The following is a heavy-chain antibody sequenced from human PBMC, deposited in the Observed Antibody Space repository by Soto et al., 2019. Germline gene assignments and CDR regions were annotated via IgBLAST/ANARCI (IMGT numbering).Heavy chain of an antibody. CDR3: AKSLAVAAGWFDP. J-gene: IGHJ5*02. CDR1: GFTFNTYG. Sequence: SLRLSCAASGFTFNTYGMHWVRQAPGKGLEWVAFISYDGSNEYYADSVKGRFTISRDNSKNTMFLQMNSLRGEDTAVYYCAKSLAVAAGWFDPWGQGALVTVSS. CDR2: ISYDGSNE. V-gene: IGHV3-30*18. D-gene: IGHD6-19*01.